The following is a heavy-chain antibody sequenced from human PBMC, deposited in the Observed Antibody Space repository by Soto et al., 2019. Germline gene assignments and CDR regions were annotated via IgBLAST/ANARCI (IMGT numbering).Heavy chain of an antibody. J-gene: IGHJ4*02. CDR3: ARSDYYDSSALDY. CDR1: GGSISSYY. Sequence: PSETLSLTCTVSGGSISSYYWSWIRQPPGKGLEWIGYIYYSGSTNYNPSLKSRVTISVDTSKNQFSLKLSSVTAADTAVYYCARSDYYDSSALDYWGQGTLVTVSS. V-gene: IGHV4-59*01. D-gene: IGHD3-22*01. CDR2: IYYSGST.